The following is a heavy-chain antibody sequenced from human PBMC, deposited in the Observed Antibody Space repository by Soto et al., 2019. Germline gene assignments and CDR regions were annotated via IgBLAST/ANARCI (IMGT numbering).Heavy chain of an antibody. J-gene: IGHJ6*02. CDR1: GYTFTGYY. CDR3: ARVVVAASYYYYGMDV. CDR2: IIPIFGTA. D-gene: IGHD2-15*01. V-gene: IGHV1-69*13. Sequence: SVKVSCKASGYTFTGYYMHWVRQAPGQGLEWMGGIIPIFGTANYAQKFQGRVTITADESTSTAYMELSSLRSEDTAVYYCARVVVAASYYYYGMDVWGQGTTVTVSS.